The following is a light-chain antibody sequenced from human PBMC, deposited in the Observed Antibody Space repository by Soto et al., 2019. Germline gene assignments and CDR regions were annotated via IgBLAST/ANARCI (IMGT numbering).Light chain of an antibody. J-gene: IGLJ1*01. CDR3: CSYADSRASPYV. CDR2: DGI. CDR1: SSDVGRYIL. V-gene: IGLV2-23*01. Sequence: QSALTQPASVSGSPGQSITISCTGPSSDVGRYILVSWYQQHPGKAPKLIIYDGIKRPSGVSNRFSGSQSGNTASLTISGLQAEDEADYYCCSYADSRASPYVFGTGTKVTLL.